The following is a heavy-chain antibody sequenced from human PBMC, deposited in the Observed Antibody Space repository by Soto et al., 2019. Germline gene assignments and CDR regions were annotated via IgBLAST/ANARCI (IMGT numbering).Heavy chain of an antibody. J-gene: IGHJ4*02. Sequence: QLVETGGDVIQPGTSLTLSCAASGFSVSRNYMTWVRQAPGKGLEWVSFVYSGGATFYADSVKGRFILSRDDSQNTMYLQMNNLRAEDTAVYYCARVPGRLWGRGTLVTVAS. CDR2: VYSGGAT. CDR1: GFSVSRNY. CDR3: ARVPGRL. D-gene: IGHD3-10*01. V-gene: IGHV3-53*02.